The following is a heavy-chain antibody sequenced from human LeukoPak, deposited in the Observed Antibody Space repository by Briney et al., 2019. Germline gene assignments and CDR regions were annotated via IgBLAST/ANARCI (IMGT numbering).Heavy chain of an antibody. CDR2: IHTSGNT. D-gene: IGHD1-26*01. CDR1: GGSISSYY. Sequence: SETLSLTCTVSGGSISSYYWSWIRQPAGKGLEWIGRIHTSGNTNYNPSPKSRVTMSVDTSKTQFSLKRSSVTAADTAVYYCARDRGSYPYYFDYWGQGTLVTVSS. V-gene: IGHV4-4*07. CDR3: ARDRGSYPYYFDY. J-gene: IGHJ4*02.